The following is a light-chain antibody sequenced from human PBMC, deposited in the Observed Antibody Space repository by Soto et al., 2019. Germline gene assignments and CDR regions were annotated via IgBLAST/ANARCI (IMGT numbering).Light chain of an antibody. J-gene: IGKJ2*01. CDR2: WAS. CDR3: HQYFATPLT. Sequence: DIMTTQSPDSLTVSLGARATINCKSSQSVLYSTNNKNCVAWYQQKPGQPPKLLIYWASTRQSGVPDRFSGSGSGTDFTLTISNLQAEDVAVYYCHQYFATPLTFGQGTKLAIQ. V-gene: IGKV4-1*01. CDR1: QSVLYSTNNKNC.